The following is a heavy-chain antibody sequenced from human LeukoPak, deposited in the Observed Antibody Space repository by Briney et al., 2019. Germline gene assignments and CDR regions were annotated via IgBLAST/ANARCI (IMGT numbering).Heavy chain of an antibody. CDR3: AKDIAPRGGYYGSGSYYNYFDY. CDR1: GFTLDDYA. V-gene: IGHV3-43*02. D-gene: IGHD3-10*01. CDR2: ISEDGGST. Sequence: AGSLTLSCAASGFTLDDYAMHWVRQPPGKGLEWVSLISEDGGSTYYADSVTGLFTISRDNSKNSLYLQMNSLRTEDTALYYCAKDIAPRGGYYGSGSYYNYFDYWGQETLVTVSS. J-gene: IGHJ4*02.